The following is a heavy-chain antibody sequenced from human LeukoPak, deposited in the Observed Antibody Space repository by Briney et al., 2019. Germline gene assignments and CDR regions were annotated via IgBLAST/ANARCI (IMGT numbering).Heavy chain of an antibody. Sequence: GASVKVSCKTSGYIFTGYYMHWVRQAPGQGLEWMGWINPNSGGTNYAEKFQGRVTMTRDTSISTAYMELSSLTFDDTAVYYCARDPNYHHPPRGQGTLVTVSS. CDR2: INPNSGGT. D-gene: IGHD1-14*01. V-gene: IGHV1-2*02. CDR3: ARDPNYHHPP. CDR1: GYIFTGYY. J-gene: IGHJ4*02.